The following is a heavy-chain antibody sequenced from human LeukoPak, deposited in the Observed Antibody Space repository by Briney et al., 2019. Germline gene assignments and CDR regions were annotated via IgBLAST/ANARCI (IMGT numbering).Heavy chain of an antibody. CDR2: IFYSGQT. D-gene: IGHD3-10*01. J-gene: IGHJ4*02. Sequence: SETLSLTCTVSGGSINNNIHYWGWIRQPPGKGLEWIGTIFYSGQTYYNPSLKSRVTISVDTSKNQFSLKLRSVTAADTAVYYCVHGGLYYLDYWGQGTLVTVSS. CDR1: GGSINNNIHY. CDR3: VHGGLYYLDY. V-gene: IGHV4-39*07.